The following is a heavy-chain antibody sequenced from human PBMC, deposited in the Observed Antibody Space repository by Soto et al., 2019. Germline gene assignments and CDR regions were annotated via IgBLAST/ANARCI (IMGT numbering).Heavy chain of an antibody. D-gene: IGHD6-13*01. J-gene: IGHJ4*02. CDR1: GGSFSGYY. V-gene: IGHV4-34*01. Sequence: SETLSLTCAVYGGSFSGYYWSWIRQPPGKGLEWIGEINHSGSTNYSPSLKSRVTISVDTSKNQFSLKLSSVTAADTAVYYCARGGGIAAAATFFYWGQGTLVTVLL. CDR2: INHSGST. CDR3: ARGGGIAAAATFFY.